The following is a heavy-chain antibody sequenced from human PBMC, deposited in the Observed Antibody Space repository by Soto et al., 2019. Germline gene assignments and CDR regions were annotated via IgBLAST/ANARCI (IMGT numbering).Heavy chain of an antibody. V-gene: IGHV4-30-4*01. CDR1: GGSISSGDYY. D-gene: IGHD5-12*01. Sequence: PSETLSLTCTVSGGSISSGDYYWSWIRQSPGKGLEWIGYIYYSGSTYYNPSLKSRVTISVDTSKNQFSLKLSSVTAADTAVYYCARSRGYGEFDYWGQGTLVTVSS. CDR3: ARSRGYGEFDY. J-gene: IGHJ4*02. CDR2: IYYSGST.